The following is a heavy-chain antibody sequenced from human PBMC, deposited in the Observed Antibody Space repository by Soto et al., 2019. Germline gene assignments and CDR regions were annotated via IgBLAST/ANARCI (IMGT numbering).Heavy chain of an antibody. J-gene: IGHJ6*02. D-gene: IGHD1-26*01. Sequence: GGSLRLSCAASGFTFSSYAMHWVRQAPGKGLEWVAVIWYDGSNKYYADSVKGRFTISRDNSKNTLYLQMNSLRAEDTAVYYCARGWPPGGALDYYYYGMDVWGQGTTVTVSS. CDR3: ARGWPPGGALDYYYYGMDV. CDR2: IWYDGSNK. V-gene: IGHV3-30*04. CDR1: GFTFSSYA.